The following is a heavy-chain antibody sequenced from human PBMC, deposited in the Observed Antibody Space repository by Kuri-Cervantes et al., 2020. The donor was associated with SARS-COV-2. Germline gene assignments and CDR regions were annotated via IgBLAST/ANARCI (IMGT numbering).Heavy chain of an antibody. D-gene: IGHD6-19*01. CDR1: GFTFSSYA. V-gene: IGHV3-64D*08. J-gene: IGHJ4*02. CDR2: ISSNGGST. Sequence: GESLKTSCSASGFTFSSYAMHWVRQAPGKGLEYVSAISSNGGSTYYADSVKGRFTISRDNSKNTLYLQMSSLRAEDTAVYYCVRSGAVAGTSDYWGQGTLVTVSS. CDR3: VRSGAVAGTSDY.